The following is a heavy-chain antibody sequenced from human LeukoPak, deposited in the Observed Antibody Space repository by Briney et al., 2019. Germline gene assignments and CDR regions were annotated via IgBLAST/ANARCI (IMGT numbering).Heavy chain of an antibody. J-gene: IGHJ5*02. V-gene: IGHV3-33*06. Sequence: GGSLRLSCAASGFTFSSYGMHWVRQAPGKGLEWVGIIWYDGGNKYYADSVKGRFTTSRDNSKNTLYLQMNSLRAEDTAVYYCAKGYSNGYGAWGQGTLVTVSS. CDR3: AKGYSNGYGA. CDR1: GFTFSSYG. CDR2: IWYDGGNK. D-gene: IGHD6-19*01.